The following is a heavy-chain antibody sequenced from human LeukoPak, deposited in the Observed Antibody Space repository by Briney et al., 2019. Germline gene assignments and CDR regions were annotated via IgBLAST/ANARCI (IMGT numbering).Heavy chain of an antibody. J-gene: IGHJ6*02. CDR2: IKQDGSEK. CDR1: GLTFSSYC. D-gene: IGHD2-2*01. Sequence: GGSLRLSCEASGLTFSSYCISWVRQAPGKGLEWVANIKQDGSEKYYVDSVKGRFTISRDNAKNSLYLQMNSLRAEDTAVYYCARGCSSTSCYGMDVWGQGTTVTVSS. V-gene: IGHV3-7*01. CDR3: ARGCSSTSCYGMDV.